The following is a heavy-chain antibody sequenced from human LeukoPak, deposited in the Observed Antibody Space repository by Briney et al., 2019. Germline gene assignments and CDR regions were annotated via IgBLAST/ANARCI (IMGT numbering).Heavy chain of an antibody. J-gene: IGHJ4*02. CDR2: IFDRGTY. CDR1: GGSIRRNF. CDR3: ARHYDSGSYPLDY. Sequence: SETLSLTCTVSGGSIRRNFWSWIRQPPGKGLEWIGYIFDRGTYNYNPSLKRRLTTTIKTYKKQFSQRRRSVTAADTAVYYCARHYDSGSYPLDYWGQGALVTVSS. D-gene: IGHD3-10*01. V-gene: IGHV4-59*08.